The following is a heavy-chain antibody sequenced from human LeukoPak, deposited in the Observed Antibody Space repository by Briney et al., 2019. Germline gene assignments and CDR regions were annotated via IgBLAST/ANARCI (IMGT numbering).Heavy chain of an antibody. D-gene: IGHD3-10*01. V-gene: IGHV3-7*01. CDR1: RFTLSNHW. J-gene: IGHJ5*02. CDR2: IKKDGSEK. CDR3: AKYAHGSGTSFDP. Sequence: PGGSLRLSCAASRFTLSNHWMSWVRQAPGKGLEWVANIKKDGSEKHYVDSVKGRFTISRDNAKNSVYLQMSSLRAEDTAVYHCAKYAHGSGTSFDPWGQGTLVTVSS.